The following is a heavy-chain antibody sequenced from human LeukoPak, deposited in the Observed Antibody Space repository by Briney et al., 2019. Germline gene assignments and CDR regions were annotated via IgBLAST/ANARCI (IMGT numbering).Heavy chain of an antibody. CDR3: ARAYCSGGSCYDRY. CDR2: ISGPGSST. J-gene: IGHJ4*02. D-gene: IGHD2-15*01. Sequence: GGSLSLSCAASGFTFSNYALNWVRQAPGKGLEWVSAISGPGSSTYYADSVNGRFTISRDNSKNTLYRQMNSLRAEDTAVYYCARAYCSGGSCYDRYWGQGTLVTVSS. CDR1: GFTFSNYA. V-gene: IGHV3-23*01.